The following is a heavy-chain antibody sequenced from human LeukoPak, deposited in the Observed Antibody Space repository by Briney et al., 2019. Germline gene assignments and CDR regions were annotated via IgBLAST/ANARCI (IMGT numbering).Heavy chain of an antibody. J-gene: IGHJ6*02. D-gene: IGHD3-3*01. Sequence: PSETLSLTCSVSGDSISSYFWAWIRQPPGKGLEWIGYVCYNGTTNYNPSLRNRVAISIDTSKNQFSLKLSSVTAADTAVYYCARAGITIFGVVSRPFYYGMDVWGQGTTVTVSS. CDR1: GDSISSYF. CDR2: VCYNGTT. V-gene: IGHV4-59*12. CDR3: ARAGITIFGVVSRPFYYGMDV.